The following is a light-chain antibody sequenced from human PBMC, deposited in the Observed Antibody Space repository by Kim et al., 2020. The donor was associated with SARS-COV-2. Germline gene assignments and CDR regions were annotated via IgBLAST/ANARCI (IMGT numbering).Light chain of an antibody. V-gene: IGKV1-27*01. CDR3: QKYNSAPWT. J-gene: IGKJ1*01. Sequence: ASVGDRGTITCRASQSINTYLVWYQQKPGKVPKLLIYGASALHSGVPSRFSGSGSGTDFTLTISSLQPEDVATYYCQKYNSAPWTFGQGTNVDIK. CDR2: GAS. CDR1: QSINTY.